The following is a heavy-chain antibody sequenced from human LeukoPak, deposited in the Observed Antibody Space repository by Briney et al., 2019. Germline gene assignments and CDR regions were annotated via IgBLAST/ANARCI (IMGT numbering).Heavy chain of an antibody. Sequence: PSETLSLTCAVYDESFSGYYCSWIRQPPRKGLEWIGEIDHSGSTNYNPSLQSRVTISVDTSKNQFSLKVSSVSAADTAVYYCARRNRPYGEHEAFDIWGHGTTVTVSP. CDR1: DESFSGYY. V-gene: IGHV4-34*01. CDR2: IDHSGST. CDR3: ARRNRPYGEHEAFDI. D-gene: IGHD3-10*01. J-gene: IGHJ3*02.